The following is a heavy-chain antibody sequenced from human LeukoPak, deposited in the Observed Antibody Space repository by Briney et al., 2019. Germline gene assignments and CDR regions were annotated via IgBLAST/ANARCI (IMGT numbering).Heavy chain of an antibody. V-gene: IGHV3-13*01. D-gene: IGHD3-9*01. CDR1: GFIFSKYD. CDR2: IDTAGDT. J-gene: IGHJ4*02. Sequence: GGSLRLSCAASGFIFSKYDMHWVRQATGKGLEWVSAIDTAGDTYYPGSVKGRFTISRENAKNSLYLQMNSLRAEDTAVYSCAKGPQWPYFENWGQGTLVTVSS. CDR3: AKGPQWPYFEN.